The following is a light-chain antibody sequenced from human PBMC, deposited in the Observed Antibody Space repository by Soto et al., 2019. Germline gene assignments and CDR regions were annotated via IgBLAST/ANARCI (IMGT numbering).Light chain of an antibody. V-gene: IGLV1-40*01. J-gene: IGLJ1*01. CDR1: SSNIGAGYD. Sequence: QPALTQPPSVSGAPGQRGTISCTGSSSNIGAGYDVHWYQQLPGTAPKLLIYGNSNRPSGDPDRFSGYKSGTSASLAITGLQAEDEADYYCQSYDSSLSAHYGFGTGTKVTVL. CDR3: QSYDSSLSAHYG. CDR2: GNS.